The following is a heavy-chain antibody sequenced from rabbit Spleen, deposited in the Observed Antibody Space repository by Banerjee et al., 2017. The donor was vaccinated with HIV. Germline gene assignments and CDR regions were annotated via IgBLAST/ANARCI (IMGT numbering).Heavy chain of an antibody. CDR1: GFSFSSSYY. D-gene: IGHD1-1*01. CDR3: ARDTSSSFSSYGMDL. V-gene: IGHV1S45*01. Sequence: QEQLEESGGDLVKPEGSLTLTCTASGFSFSSSYYMCWVRQAPGKGLEWIACIYAGSSGNTYYASWAKGRFTISKTSSTTVTLQMTSLTVADTATYFCARDTSSSFSSYGMDLWGQGTLVTVS. J-gene: IGHJ6*01. CDR2: IYAGSSGNT.